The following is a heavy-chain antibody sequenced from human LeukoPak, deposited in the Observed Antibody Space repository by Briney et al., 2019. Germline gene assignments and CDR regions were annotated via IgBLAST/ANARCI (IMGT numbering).Heavy chain of an antibody. CDR2: ISSSGSTI. J-gene: IGHJ4*02. D-gene: IGHD3-22*01. Sequence: GGSLRLSCAASGFTFSSYEMNWVRQAPGKGLEWVSYISSSGSTIYYADSVKGRFTISRDNAKNSLYLQTNSLRAEDTAVYYCARVGYDTPEWGQGTLVTVSS. CDR1: GFTFSSYE. V-gene: IGHV3-48*03. CDR3: ARVGYDTPE.